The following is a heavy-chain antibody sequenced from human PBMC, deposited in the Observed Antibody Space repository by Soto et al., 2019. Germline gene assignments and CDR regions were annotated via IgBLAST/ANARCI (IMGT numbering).Heavy chain of an antibody. CDR1: GFTFSSYG. J-gene: IGHJ6*02. CDR3: AKDRYSSSWLGYYYYYGMDV. V-gene: IGHV3-30*18. CDR2: ISYDGSNK. D-gene: IGHD6-13*01. Sequence: QVQLVESGGGVVQPGRSLRLSCAPSGFTFSSYGMHWVRQAPGKGLEWVAVISYDGSNKYYADSVKGRFTISRDNSKNTLYLQMNSLRAEDTAVYYCAKDRYSSSWLGYYYYYGMDVWGQGTTVTVSS.